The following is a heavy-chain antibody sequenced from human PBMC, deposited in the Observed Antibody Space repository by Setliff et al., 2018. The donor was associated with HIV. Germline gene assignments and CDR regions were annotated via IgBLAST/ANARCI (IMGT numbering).Heavy chain of an antibody. CDR3: AKPLTQWGVSPYHYAVDV. Sequence: GGSLRLSCAASGFTFSSYAMAWVRQAPGKGLEWVSAIGGSTGSTYYADSVKGRFTISTDNSKNTLYLQMNSLRAEDTAVYYCAKPLTQWGVSPYHYAVDVWGQGTTVTVSS. CDR2: IGGSTGST. D-gene: IGHD1-26*01. CDR1: GFTFSSYA. V-gene: IGHV3-23*01. J-gene: IGHJ6*02.